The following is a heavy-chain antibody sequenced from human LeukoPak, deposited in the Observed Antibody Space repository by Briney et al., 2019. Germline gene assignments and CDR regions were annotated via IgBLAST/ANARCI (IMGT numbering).Heavy chain of an antibody. Sequence: GGSLRLSCAASGFTFSNAWMSWVRQAPGKGVEWVGRIKSKTDGGTTDYAAPVKGRFTISRDDSKNTLYLQMNSLKTEDTAVYYCTTLLRAYYYMDVWGKGTTVTVSS. CDR3: TTLLRAYYYMDV. CDR1: GFTFSNAW. V-gene: IGHV3-15*01. CDR2: IKSKTDGGTT. D-gene: IGHD3-22*01. J-gene: IGHJ6*03.